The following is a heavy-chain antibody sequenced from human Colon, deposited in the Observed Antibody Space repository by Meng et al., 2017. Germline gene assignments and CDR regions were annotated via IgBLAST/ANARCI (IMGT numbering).Heavy chain of an antibody. CDR1: GGIFSSYG. CDR2: IIPIFGTA. CDR3: ARAIGYYDSSAVWRDDAFDI. V-gene: IGHV1-69*13. D-gene: IGHD3-22*01. Sequence: SVKVACKASGGIFSSYGISWVRQAPGQGLEWMGGIIPIFGTATYPQKFKGRVTITADESTSTAYMELSSLRSDDTAIYYCARAIGYYDSSAVWRDDAFDIWGQGTMVTVSS. J-gene: IGHJ3*02.